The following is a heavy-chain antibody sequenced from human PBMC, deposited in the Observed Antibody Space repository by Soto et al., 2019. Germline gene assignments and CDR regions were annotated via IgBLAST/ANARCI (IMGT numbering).Heavy chain of an antibody. J-gene: IGHJ6*02. CDR2: ISAYNGYT. V-gene: IGHV1-18*01. CDR1: GYTFTTFG. CDR3: ARDPTIFGVVQNYGMDV. Sequence: QVQLVQSGAEVKKPGASVKVSCKASGYTFTTFGISWVRQAPGQGLEWMGWISAYNGYTNYAQKLQGRVTMTTETSTSTAYMELRSLRSDDTAVYYCARDPTIFGVVQNYGMDVWGQGTTVTVSS. D-gene: IGHD3-3*01.